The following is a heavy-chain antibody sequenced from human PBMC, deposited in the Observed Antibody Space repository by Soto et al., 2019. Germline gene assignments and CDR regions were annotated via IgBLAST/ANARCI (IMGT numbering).Heavy chain of an antibody. D-gene: IGHD6-6*01. CDR2: ISGSGGST. J-gene: IGHJ4*02. V-gene: IGHV3-23*01. CDR3: AKDSSAQLVPILKSPFDY. Sequence: EVQLLESGGGLVQPGGSLRLSCAASGFTFSSYAMSWVRQAPGKGLEWVSAISGSGGSTYYADSVKGRFTISRDSSKNTLYLQMNSLRAEDTAVYYCAKDSSAQLVPILKSPFDYWGQGTLVTVSS. CDR1: GFTFSSYA.